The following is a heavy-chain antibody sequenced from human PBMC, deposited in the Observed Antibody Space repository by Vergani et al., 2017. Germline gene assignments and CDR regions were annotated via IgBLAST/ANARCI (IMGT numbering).Heavy chain of an antibody. V-gene: IGHV1-8*03. CDR3: VRASVRRRVGEVGY. J-gene: IGHJ4*02. D-gene: IGHD1-1*01. CDR2: MNPISGNT. Sequence: QVQLVQSGAEVKKPGASVKVSCKASGYTFTSDDINWVRQATGQGLEWMGWMNPISGNTGYAQNLQGRLTITRDISVNTAYMELSSLTSEDMAVYYCVRASVRRRVGEVGYWGQGTLVTVSS. CDR1: GYTFTSDD.